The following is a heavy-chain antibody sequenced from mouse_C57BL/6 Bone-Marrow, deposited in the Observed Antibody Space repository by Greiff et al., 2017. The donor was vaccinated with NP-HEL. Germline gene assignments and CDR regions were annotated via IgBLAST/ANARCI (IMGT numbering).Heavy chain of an antibody. CDR2: IYPRSGNT. J-gene: IGHJ3*01. Sequence: VQLQQSGAELARPGASVKLSCKASGYTFTSYGISWVKQRPGQGLEWIGEIYPRSGNTYYNEKFKGKATLTADKSSSTAYMELRSLTSEDSAVYFCARRPPWFAYWGQGTLVTVSA. V-gene: IGHV1-81*01. CDR3: ARRPPWFAY. CDR1: GYTFTSYG.